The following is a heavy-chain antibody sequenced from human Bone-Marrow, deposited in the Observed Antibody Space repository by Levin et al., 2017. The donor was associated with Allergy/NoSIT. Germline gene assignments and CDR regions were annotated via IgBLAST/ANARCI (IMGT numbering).Heavy chain of an antibody. CDR3: AREKRPRKSQKASGGSCRNWFDP. Sequence: GGSLRLSCAASGFTFSSYGMHWVRQAPGKGLEWVAVIWYDGSNKYYADSVKGRFTISRDNSKNTLYLQMNSLRAEDTAVYYCAREKRPRKSQKASGGSCRNWFDPWGQGTLVTVSS. V-gene: IGHV3-33*01. J-gene: IGHJ5*02. D-gene: IGHD2-15*01. CDR1: GFTFSSYG. CDR2: IWYDGSNK.